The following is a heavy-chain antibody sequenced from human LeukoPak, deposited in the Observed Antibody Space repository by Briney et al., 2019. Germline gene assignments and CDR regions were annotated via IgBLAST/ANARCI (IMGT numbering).Heavy chain of an antibody. CDR3: ARGLRYDNSDSGAF. Sequence: PSETLSLTCSVSGGSVSSGNCYWGWIRQPPGKGLEWIGYIYDSGSTYYSPSLRSRVTISIDTSTNQFSLKLTSVTAADTALYYCARGLRYDNSDSGAFWGQGTVVTVSS. CDR1: GGSVSSGNCY. CDR2: IYDSGST. J-gene: IGHJ3*01. D-gene: IGHD3-22*01. V-gene: IGHV4-30-4*01.